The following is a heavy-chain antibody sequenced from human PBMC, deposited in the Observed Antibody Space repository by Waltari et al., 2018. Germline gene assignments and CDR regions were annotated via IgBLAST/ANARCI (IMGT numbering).Heavy chain of an antibody. J-gene: IGHJ4*02. CDR1: GGYFSGYY. CDR3: ARVGVSGDY. CDR2: INHSGST. V-gene: IGHV4-34*01. Sequence: QVQLQQWGAGLLRPSETLSLTCAVYGGYFSGYYWSWIRQPPGKGLEWIGEINHSGSTNYNPSLKSRVTISVDTSKNQFSLKLSSVTAADTAVYYCARVGVSGDYWGQGTLVTVSS.